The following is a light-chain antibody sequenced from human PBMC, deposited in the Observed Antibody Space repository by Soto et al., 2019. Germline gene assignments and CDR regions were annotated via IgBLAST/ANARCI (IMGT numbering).Light chain of an antibody. CDR2: DAS. CDR3: QQYNNWPPIT. Sequence: EIVLTQSPATLSLSPGERATLSCRASESTSGYLAWYQQKPGQAPRLLIYDASNRATGIPARFSGSGSGTEFTLTISSLQSEDFAVYYCQQYNNWPPITFGQGTRLEIK. J-gene: IGKJ5*01. CDR1: ESTSGY. V-gene: IGKV3-11*01.